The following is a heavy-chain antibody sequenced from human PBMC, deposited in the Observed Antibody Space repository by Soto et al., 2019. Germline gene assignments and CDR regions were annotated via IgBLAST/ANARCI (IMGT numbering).Heavy chain of an antibody. Sequence: SETLSLTCTVSGGSVSSGSYYWSWIRQPPGKGLEWIGYIYYSGSTNYNPSLKSRVTISVDTSKNQFSLKLSSVTAADTAVYYCARDRAMVRGVIISYHYYGMDVWGQGTTVTVSS. CDR2: IYYSGST. J-gene: IGHJ6*02. CDR1: GGSVSSGSYY. CDR3: ARDRAMVRGVIISYHYYGMDV. D-gene: IGHD3-10*01. V-gene: IGHV4-61*01.